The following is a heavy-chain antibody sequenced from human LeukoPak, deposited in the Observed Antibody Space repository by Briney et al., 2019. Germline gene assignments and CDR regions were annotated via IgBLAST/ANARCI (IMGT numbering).Heavy chain of an antibody. CDR3: ARTTVTSGPYWYFDL. CDR2: IDSAGDT. Sequence: GGSLRLSCAASGFTLSNYDMHWDRQGTGEGLEWVSGIDSAGDTYYPGSGRGRFTISRENAENSLYLQMNSLRAGDTGVYYCARTTVTSGPYWYFDLWGRGTLVTVS. J-gene: IGHJ2*01. V-gene: IGHV3-13*01. CDR1: GFTLSNYD. D-gene: IGHD4-17*01.